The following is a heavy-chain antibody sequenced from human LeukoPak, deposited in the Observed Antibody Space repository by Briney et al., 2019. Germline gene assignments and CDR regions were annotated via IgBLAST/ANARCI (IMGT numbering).Heavy chain of an antibody. V-gene: IGHV3-23*01. CDR2: SGSGGNT. J-gene: IGHJ3*02. CDR1: GFTFNNYA. Sequence: GGSLRLSCAASGFTFNNYAMSWVRQAPGKGLEWVSASGSGGNTYYADSVKGRFSISRDTSKNTLHLQMSSLRAEDTAIYYCAKHIGYSSGHGHDGFDIWGQGTMVTVS. D-gene: IGHD2-15*01. CDR3: AKHIGYSSGHGHDGFDI.